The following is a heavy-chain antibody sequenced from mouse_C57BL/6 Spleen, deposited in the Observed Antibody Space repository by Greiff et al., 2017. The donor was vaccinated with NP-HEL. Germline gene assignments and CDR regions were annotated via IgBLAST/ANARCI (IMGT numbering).Heavy chain of an antibody. J-gene: IGHJ4*01. CDR2: ISGGGGNT. CDR1: GFTFSSYT. D-gene: IGHD1-3*01. CDR3: ARQIYSRYAMDY. Sequence: EVQLVESGGGLVKPGGSLKLSCAASGFTFSSYTMSWVRQTPEKRLEWVATISGGGGNTYYPDSVKGRFTISRDNAKNTLYLQMSSLRSEDTALYYCARQIYSRYAMDYWGQGTSVTVSS. V-gene: IGHV5-9*01.